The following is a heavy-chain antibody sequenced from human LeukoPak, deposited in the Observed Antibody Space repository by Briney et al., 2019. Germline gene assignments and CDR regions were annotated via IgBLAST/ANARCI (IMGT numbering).Heavy chain of an antibody. CDR2: INSDGSST. CDR3: GRGNVNIEMAGIDY. V-gene: IGHV3-74*01. CDR1: RFSFSSSW. J-gene: IGHJ4*02. D-gene: IGHD6-19*01. Sequence: GGSLRLSCAASRFSFSSSWMHWVRQAPGKGLVWVSRINSDGSSTSYADSVKGRFTISRDNAKNTLYLQMNSLRAEDTAVYYCGRGNVNIEMAGIDYWGQGTPVTVSS.